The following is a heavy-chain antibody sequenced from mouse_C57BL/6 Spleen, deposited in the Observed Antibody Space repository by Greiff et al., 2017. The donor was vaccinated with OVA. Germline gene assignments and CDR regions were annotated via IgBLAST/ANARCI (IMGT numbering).Heavy chain of an antibody. Sequence: VQLQESGAELVKPGASVKISCKASGYAFSSYWMNWVKQRPGKGLEWIGQIYPGDGDTNYNGKFKGKATLTADNSSSTAYMQLSSLTSEDSAVYFCARLTTVVDYYAMDYWGQGTSVTVSS. CDR3: ARLTTVVDYYAMDY. V-gene: IGHV1-80*01. CDR2: IYPGDGDT. D-gene: IGHD1-1*01. CDR1: GYAFSSYW. J-gene: IGHJ4*01.